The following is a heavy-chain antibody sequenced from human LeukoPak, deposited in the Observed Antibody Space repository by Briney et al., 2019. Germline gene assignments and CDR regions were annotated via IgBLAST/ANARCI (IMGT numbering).Heavy chain of an antibody. CDR3: ARRNFDWSVDY. V-gene: IGHV4-34*01. D-gene: IGHD3-9*01. Sequence: SETLSLTCAVYGGSFSGYYWSWIRQPPGKGLEWIGEINHSGSTNYNPSLKSRVTISVDTSKNQFSLKLSSVTAADTAGYYCARRNFDWSVDYWGQGTLVTVSS. CDR1: GGSFSGYY. J-gene: IGHJ4*02. CDR2: INHSGST.